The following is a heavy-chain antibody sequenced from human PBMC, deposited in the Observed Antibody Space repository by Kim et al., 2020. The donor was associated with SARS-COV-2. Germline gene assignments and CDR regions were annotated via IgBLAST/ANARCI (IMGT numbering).Heavy chain of an antibody. J-gene: IGHJ5*02. Sequence: GGSLRLSCAASGFIFSDYNMSWIRQAPGKGLEWVSNIRSSSSYTNYADSVKGRFTISRDNAKNSLYLQMNSLRAEDTAVYYCARRYCSGGTCWFDPWGQGTLVTVFS. CDR2: IRSSSSYT. CDR1: GFIFSDYN. D-gene: IGHD2-15*01. CDR3: ARRYCSGGTCWFDP. V-gene: IGHV3-11*03.